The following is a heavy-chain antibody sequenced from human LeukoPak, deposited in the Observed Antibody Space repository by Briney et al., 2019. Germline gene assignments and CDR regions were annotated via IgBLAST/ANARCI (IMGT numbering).Heavy chain of an antibody. Sequence: GGSLRLSCAASGFTFSSYAMSWVRQAPGKGLGWVSAISGSGGSTYYADSVKGRFTISRDNSKNTLYLQMNSLRAEDTAVYYCAKDVVGAINYFDYWGQGTLVTVSS. J-gene: IGHJ4*02. V-gene: IGHV3-23*01. CDR3: AKDVVGAINYFDY. CDR1: GFTFSSYA. CDR2: ISGSGGST. D-gene: IGHD1-26*01.